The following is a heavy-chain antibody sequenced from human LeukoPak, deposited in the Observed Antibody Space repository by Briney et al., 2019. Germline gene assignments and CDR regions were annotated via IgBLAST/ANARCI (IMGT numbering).Heavy chain of an antibody. J-gene: IGHJ4*02. CDR2: IYYSGST. Sequence: SETLSPTCTVSVGSVSSGIYYCSWIRQPPGKGLEWLGYIYYSGSTNYNPSLKSRVTISVDTSKNQFSLKLSSVTAAHTAVYYCATEDPKWFGTYWGQGTLITVSS. V-gene: IGHV4-61*01. D-gene: IGHD3-10*01. CDR3: ATEDPKWFGTY. CDR1: VGSVSSGIYY.